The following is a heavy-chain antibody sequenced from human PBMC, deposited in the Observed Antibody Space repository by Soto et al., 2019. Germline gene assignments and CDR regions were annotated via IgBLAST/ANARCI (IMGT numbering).Heavy chain of an antibody. V-gene: IGHV3-23*01. D-gene: IGHD3-9*01. CDR1: GFTFSDYA. Sequence: EVQLLESGGGLVQPGGSLRLSCAASGFTFSDYALIWVRQTPGKGLEWVSGISTGGTTTYYADSVKGRFTIARDNANHTLYLRLNTLRAEDAAVYYCAKSQDDILRGYDFWGQGSRVTVPS. CDR3: AKSQDDILRGYDF. CDR2: ISTGGTTT. J-gene: IGHJ4*02.